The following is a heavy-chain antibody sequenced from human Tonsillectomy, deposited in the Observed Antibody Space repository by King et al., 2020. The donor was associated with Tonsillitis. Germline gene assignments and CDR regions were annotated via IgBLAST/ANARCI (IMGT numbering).Heavy chain of an antibody. CDR3: ASRPPLDY. CDR1: GFTFSSYS. D-gene: IGHD1-14*01. J-gene: IGHJ4*02. Sequence: VQLVESGGGLVKPGGSLRLSCASSGFTFSSYSMNCVRHAPGKGREWVSSMSSSSSYIYYEDSVKGRFTISRDNAKNSLYLQMNNLRAEDTAVYYCASRPPLDYWGQGTLVTVSS. CDR2: MSSSSSYI. V-gene: IGHV3-21*01.